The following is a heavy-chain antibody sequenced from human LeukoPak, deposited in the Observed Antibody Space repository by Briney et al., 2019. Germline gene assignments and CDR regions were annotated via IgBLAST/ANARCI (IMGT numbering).Heavy chain of an antibody. J-gene: IGHJ4*02. CDR1: GFTFSSYA. D-gene: IGHD5-24*01. CDR3: AKGGRDCYNWAWDFRLTY. V-gene: IGHV3-23*01. CDR2: ISGSGGST. Sequence: GGSLRLSCAASGFTFSSYAMSWVRQAPGKGLEWVSAISGSGGSTYYADSVKGRFTISRDNSKNTLYLQMNSLRAEDTAVYYCAKGGRDCYNWAWDFRLTYWGQGTLVTVSS.